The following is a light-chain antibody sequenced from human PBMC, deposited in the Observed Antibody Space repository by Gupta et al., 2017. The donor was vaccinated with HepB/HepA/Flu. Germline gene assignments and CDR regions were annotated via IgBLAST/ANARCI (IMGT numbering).Light chain of an antibody. V-gene: IGKV2-24*01. CDR3: GQTKHFPST. CDR2: KSS. J-gene: IGKJ1*01. CDR1: HSQSLVHSDGNIY. Sequence: DTVLTQSPLSLPVTLGQPASISCRSSHSQSLVHSDGNIYLNWIQQRPGQPPRLLIYKSSNRCSGVPDRFSGSGAGTDFTLHISRVEAEDVGVYYCGQTKHFPSTFGQGTRLEIK.